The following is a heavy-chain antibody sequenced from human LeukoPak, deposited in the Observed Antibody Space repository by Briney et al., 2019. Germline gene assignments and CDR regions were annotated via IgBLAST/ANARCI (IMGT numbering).Heavy chain of an antibody. Sequence: GGSLRLSCAASGFTFSSYSMNWVRRAPGKGLEWVSSISSSSSYIYYADSVKGRFTISRDNAKNSLYLQMNSLRAEDTAVYHCVREASGGTKGVSGTFDIWGQGTLVTVSS. D-gene: IGHD6-13*01. CDR1: GFTFSSYS. V-gene: IGHV3-21*01. CDR3: VREASGGTKGVSGTFDI. CDR2: ISSSSSYI. J-gene: IGHJ3*02.